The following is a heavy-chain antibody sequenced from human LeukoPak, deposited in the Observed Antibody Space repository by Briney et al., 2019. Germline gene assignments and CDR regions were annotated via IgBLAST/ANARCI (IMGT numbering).Heavy chain of an antibody. V-gene: IGHV1-2*02. Sequence: GASVKVSCKASGYTFTGYYMHWVRQAPGQGLEWMGWINPNSGGTNYAQKFQGRVTMTRDTSISTAYMELSRLRSDDTAVYYCAREDLYYYDGSGSEYFQHWGQGTLVTVSS. CDR3: AREDLYYYDGSGSEYFQH. J-gene: IGHJ1*01. CDR1: GYTFTGYY. D-gene: IGHD3-22*01. CDR2: INPNSGGT.